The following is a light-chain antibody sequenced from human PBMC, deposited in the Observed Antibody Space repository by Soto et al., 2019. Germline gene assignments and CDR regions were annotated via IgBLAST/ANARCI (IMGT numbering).Light chain of an antibody. Sequence: DIQMTQSPSSLSASVGDRATITYRASQSISSYLNWYQQKPGKAPKLLIYAASSLQSGVPSRFSGSGSGTDFTLTISSLQPEDFATYYCQQSYSTLWTFGQGTKVEIK. CDR2: AAS. J-gene: IGKJ1*01. V-gene: IGKV1-39*01. CDR3: QQSYSTLWT. CDR1: QSISSY.